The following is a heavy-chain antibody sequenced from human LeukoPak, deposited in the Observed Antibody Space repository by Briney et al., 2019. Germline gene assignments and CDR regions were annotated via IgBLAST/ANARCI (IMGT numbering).Heavy chain of an antibody. CDR3: ASSYYYDSSGLMYPIDY. V-gene: IGHV1-2*02. Sequence: ASVKVSCKASGYTFTGYYMHWVRQAPGQGLEWMGWINPNSGGTNYAQKFQGRVTVTRDTSISTAYMELSRLRSDDTAVYYCASSYYYDSSGLMYPIDYWGQGTLVTVSS. CDR1: GYTFTGYY. D-gene: IGHD3-22*01. CDR2: INPNSGGT. J-gene: IGHJ4*02.